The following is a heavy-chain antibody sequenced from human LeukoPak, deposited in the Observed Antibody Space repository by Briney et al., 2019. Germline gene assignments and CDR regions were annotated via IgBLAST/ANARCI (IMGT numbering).Heavy chain of an antibody. Sequence: SETLSLTCAVSGDPINSIDWWSWVRQSAARGLEWIGEIYHSGGTNYNPSFKSRVTISIDKSKNHLSLKLTSVTAADTAVYFCVANGYYALDYWGQGTLVTVAS. D-gene: IGHD2/OR15-2a*01. CDR2: IYHSGGT. J-gene: IGHJ4*02. CDR3: VANGYYALDY. V-gene: IGHV4-4*02. CDR1: GDPINSIDW.